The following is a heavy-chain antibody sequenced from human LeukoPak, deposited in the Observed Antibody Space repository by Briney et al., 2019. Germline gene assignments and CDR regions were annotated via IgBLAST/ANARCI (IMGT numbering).Heavy chain of an antibody. V-gene: IGHV4-34*01. CDR2: VNEVGGT. Sequence: SETLSLTCAIYSESFSGYFWNWIRQTPSKGLEWIGEVNEVGGTNISPSLRNRVILSVDTSKNQFFLKLISVTVADTAVYYCARGQGATVPQVGKNWFDPWGQGTRVTVSS. D-gene: IGHD1-26*01. CDR1: SESFSGYF. J-gene: IGHJ5*02. CDR3: ARGQGATVPQVGKNWFDP.